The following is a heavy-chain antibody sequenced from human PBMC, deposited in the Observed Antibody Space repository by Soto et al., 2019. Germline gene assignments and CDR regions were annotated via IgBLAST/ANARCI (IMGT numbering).Heavy chain of an antibody. CDR3: ARDSSSWYYYGMDV. V-gene: IGHV3-74*01. Sequence: GGSLRLSCAASGFTFSSYWMHWVRQAPGKGLVWVSRINSDGSSTSYADSVKGRFTISRDNAKNTLYLQMNSLRAEDTAVYYCARDSSSWYYYGMDVWGQGTTVTISS. CDR2: INSDGSST. D-gene: IGHD6-13*01. J-gene: IGHJ6*02. CDR1: GFTFSSYW.